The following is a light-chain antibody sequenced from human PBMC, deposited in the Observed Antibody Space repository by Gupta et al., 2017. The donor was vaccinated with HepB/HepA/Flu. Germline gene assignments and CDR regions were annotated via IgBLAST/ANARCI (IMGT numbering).Light chain of an antibody. CDR1: HSIISY. Sequence: IQMTQSLSSQSASVGDRVTITSRASHSIISYLIWYQQKPGKPPKLLIYATSSLQSGGPSRFIGSGSATAFTLTIISLQPDDFATSYCHQSYSTPFTFGPGTKVDIK. CDR3: HQSYSTPFT. CDR2: ATS. V-gene: IGKV1-39*01. J-gene: IGKJ3*01.